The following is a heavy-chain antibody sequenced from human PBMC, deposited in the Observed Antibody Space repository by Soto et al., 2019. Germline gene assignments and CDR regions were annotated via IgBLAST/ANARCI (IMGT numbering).Heavy chain of an antibody. CDR2: INAGNGNT. J-gene: IGHJ5*02. CDR1: GYTFTTYA. V-gene: IGHV1-3*01. D-gene: IGHD1-26*01. Sequence: QVQLVQSGTEVKKPGASVKVSCKASGYTFTTYALHWVRQAPGQRPEWMGGINAGNGNTKNSQKFQGRVTITRDTPATTAYMELSTLKAEATAVYYCEWAALPADIKGWLDHWGQGTLVTVSS. CDR3: EWAALPADIKGWLDH.